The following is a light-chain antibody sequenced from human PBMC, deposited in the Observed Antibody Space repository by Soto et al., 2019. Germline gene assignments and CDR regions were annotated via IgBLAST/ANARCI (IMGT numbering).Light chain of an antibody. CDR1: SSDVGAYKF. J-gene: IGLJ3*02. CDR2: EVS. CDR3: SSYISTSTPWV. Sequence: QSVLTQPASVSGSPGQSITIFCSGTSSDVGAYKFVSWYRHHPGKAPQVMIYEVSNRPSGVSNRFSGSKSGNTASLTISGIQPEDECDYYCSSYISTSTPWVFGGGTTVTVL. V-gene: IGLV2-14*01.